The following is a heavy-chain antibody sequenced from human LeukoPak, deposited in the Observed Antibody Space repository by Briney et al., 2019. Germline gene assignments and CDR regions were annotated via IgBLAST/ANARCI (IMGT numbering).Heavy chain of an antibody. CDR2: INHSGST. Sequence: SETLSLTCAVYGGSFSGYYWSWIRQPPGKGLEWIGEINHSGSTNYNPSLKSRVTISVDTSKNQFSLKLSSVTAADTAVYYCARDSGTTGEVRFDPWGQGTLVTVSS. D-gene: IGHD3-10*01. CDR3: ARDSGTTGEVRFDP. CDR1: GGSFSGYY. V-gene: IGHV4-34*01. J-gene: IGHJ5*02.